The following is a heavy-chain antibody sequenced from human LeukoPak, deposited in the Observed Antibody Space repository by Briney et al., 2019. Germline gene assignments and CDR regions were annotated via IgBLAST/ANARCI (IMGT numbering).Heavy chain of an antibody. D-gene: IGHD3-16*01. CDR3: ARSRRGTGGAFDI. J-gene: IGHJ3*02. Sequence: GGCPRLSCAASGFTFSSYSMNWVRQAPGKGLEWVSSISSSSSYIYYADSVKGRFTISRDNAKNSLYLQMNSLRAEDTAVYYCARSRRGTGGAFDIWGQGTMVTVSS. CDR1: GFTFSSYS. CDR2: ISSSSSYI. V-gene: IGHV3-21*01.